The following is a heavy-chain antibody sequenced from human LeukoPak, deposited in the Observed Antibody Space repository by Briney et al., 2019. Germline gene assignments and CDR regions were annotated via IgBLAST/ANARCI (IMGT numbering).Heavy chain of an antibody. V-gene: IGHV4-34*01. D-gene: IGHD3-3*01. CDR2: INHSGST. CDR1: GGSFSGYC. J-gene: IGHJ4*02. CDR3: ARHTRYDFWSAFYGYYFDY. Sequence: PSETLSLTCAVYGGSFSGYCWSWIRQPPGKGLEWIGEINHSGSTNYNPSLKSRVTISVDTSKNQFSLKLSSVTAADTAVYYCARHTRYDFWSAFYGYYFDYWGQGTLVTVSS.